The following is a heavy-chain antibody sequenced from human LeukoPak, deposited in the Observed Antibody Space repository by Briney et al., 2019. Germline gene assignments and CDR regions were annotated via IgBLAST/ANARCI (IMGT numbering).Heavy chain of an antibody. CDR2: IGISSGNT. V-gene: IGHV3-48*01. J-gene: IGHJ4*02. D-gene: IGHD2-2*01. CDR1: GFTFSSYA. Sequence: QSGGSLRLSCAASGFTFSSYAMGWVRQAPGKGLEWISYIGISSGNTKYADSVKGRFTISGDKAKNSVYLQMNSLRVEDTAVYYCARDTKYAFDNWGQGTLVTVSS. CDR3: ARDTKYAFDN.